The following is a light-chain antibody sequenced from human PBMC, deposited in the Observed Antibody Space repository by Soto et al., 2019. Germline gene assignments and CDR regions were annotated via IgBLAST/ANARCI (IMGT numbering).Light chain of an antibody. Sequence: QSVLTQPPSASETPGQRVTISFSGSTSNIGNNYLYLYQHRPGTGPKLLSHRSDQRASGVPDRFSGSKSGTSASLAISGLRSEDEAHYYCAAWDDRLSGVVFGGGTQVTLL. CDR1: TSNIGNNY. J-gene: IGLJ2*01. CDR2: RSD. V-gene: IGLV1-47*01. CDR3: AAWDDRLSGVV.